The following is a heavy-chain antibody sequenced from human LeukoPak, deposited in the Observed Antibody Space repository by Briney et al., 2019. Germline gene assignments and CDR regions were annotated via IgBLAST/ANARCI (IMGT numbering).Heavy chain of an antibody. CDR3: AREAHPPFRGDAFDI. J-gene: IGHJ3*02. V-gene: IGHV4-34*01. CDR1: GGSFSGYY. CDR2: INHSGST. Sequence: SETLSLTCAVYGGSFSGYYWSWIRQPPGKGLEWIGEINHSGSTNYNPSLKSRVTISVDTSKNQFSLKLSFVTAADTAVYYCAREAHPPFRGDAFDIWGQGTMVTVSS. D-gene: IGHD3-10*01.